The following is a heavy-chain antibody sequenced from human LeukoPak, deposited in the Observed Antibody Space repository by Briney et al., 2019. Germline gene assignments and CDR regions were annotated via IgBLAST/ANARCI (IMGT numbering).Heavy chain of an antibody. V-gene: IGHV1-2*02. CDR2: INPNSGGT. D-gene: IGHD6-19*01. CDR3: ASVYASGWYFDY. J-gene: IGHJ4*02. Sequence: ASVKVSCKASGYTFTGYYMHWVRQAPGQGLDWMGWINPNSGGTNYAQKFQGRVTMTRDTSISTAYMELSRLRSDDTAVYYCASVYASGWYFDYWGQGTLVTVSS. CDR1: GYTFTGYY.